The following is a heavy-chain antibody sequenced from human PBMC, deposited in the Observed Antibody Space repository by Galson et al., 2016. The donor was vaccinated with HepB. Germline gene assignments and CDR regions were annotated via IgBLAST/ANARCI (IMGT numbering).Heavy chain of an antibody. V-gene: IGHV1-2*02. CDR3: ARARGSKALDI. CDR1: GYSFTGYY. D-gene: IGHD3-10*01. CDR2: INPNSGGT. J-gene: IGHJ3*02. Sequence: SVKVSCKASGYSFTGYYMHWVRQAPGQGLEWMGWINPNSGGTNYAQKFQGRVSMTRDTSISRVYMEMSRLRSDDTAVYYCARARGSKALDIWGQGTMVTVSS.